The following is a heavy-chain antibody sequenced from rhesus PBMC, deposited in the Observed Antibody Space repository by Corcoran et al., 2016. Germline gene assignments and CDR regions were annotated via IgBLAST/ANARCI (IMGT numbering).Heavy chain of an antibody. Sequence: QVQLQESGPGLVKPSETLSLTCAVSGGSISDDYYWSWIRQPPGKGLEWIGYIYGSGGGTNSNPSLKNRVTSSIDTSKNQFSLKLSAVTAADTAVYYCARSGYSGYSDFSYVDYWGQGVLVTVSS. CDR3: ARSGYSGYSDFSYVDY. CDR1: GGSISDDYY. J-gene: IGHJ4*01. D-gene: IGHD5-30*01. V-gene: IGHV4-106*01. CDR2: IYGSGGGT.